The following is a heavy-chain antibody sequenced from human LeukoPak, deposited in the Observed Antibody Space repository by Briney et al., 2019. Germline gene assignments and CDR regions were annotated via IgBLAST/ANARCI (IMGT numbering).Heavy chain of an antibody. CDR1: GFTFSSYA. CDR3: VRGGGYYEDFDY. J-gene: IGHJ4*02. D-gene: IGHD3-22*01. CDR2: IKKDGSEK. Sequence: GGSLRLSCAASGFTFSSYAMSWVRQAPGKGLEWVANIKKDGSEKYYVDSVKGRFTISRDNAKNSLYLQMNSLRAEDTAVYYCVRGGGYYEDFDYWGQGTLVTVSS. V-gene: IGHV3-7*01.